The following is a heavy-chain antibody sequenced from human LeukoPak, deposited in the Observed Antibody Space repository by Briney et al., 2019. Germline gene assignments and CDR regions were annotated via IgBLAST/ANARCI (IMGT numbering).Heavy chain of an antibody. D-gene: IGHD3-9*01. CDR3: ARDYTSYFP. V-gene: IGHV3-7*03. J-gene: IGHJ5*02. Sequence: GGSLRLSCIVSGFTLSSYSMNWVRQAPGKGLEWVANIKTDGSEKYYVDSVKGRFTISRDNAKNSLYLQMNSLRAEDTAVYYCARDYTSYFPWGQGTLVIVSS. CDR2: IKTDGSEK. CDR1: GFTLSSYS.